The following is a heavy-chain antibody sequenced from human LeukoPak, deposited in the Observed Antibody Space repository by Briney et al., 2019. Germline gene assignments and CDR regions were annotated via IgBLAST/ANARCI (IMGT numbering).Heavy chain of an antibody. Sequence: GGSLRLSCAASGFTVSSNYMSWVRQAPGKGLEWVANIKQDGNEKYHVDSVKGRFTISRDNAKNSLFLQMNSLRVEDTAVYYCATMGLELPPYYFDYWGQGTLVTVSS. CDR1: GFTVSSNY. CDR3: ATMGLELPPYYFDY. D-gene: IGHD1-7*01. V-gene: IGHV3-7*03. CDR2: IKQDGNEK. J-gene: IGHJ4*02.